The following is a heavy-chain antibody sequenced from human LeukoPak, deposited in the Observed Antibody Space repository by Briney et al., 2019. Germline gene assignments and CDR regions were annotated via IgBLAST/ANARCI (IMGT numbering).Heavy chain of an antibody. Sequence: AGGSLRLSCATSGFTFNDYYMSWIRQAPGKGLEWLSYINIGGTNTHYADSVKGRFTISRDNAKKSLYLEMNNLRAEDTAVYYCATDGAGFDTWGQGVLVTVSS. CDR1: GFTFNDYY. V-gene: IGHV3-11*01. J-gene: IGHJ5*02. CDR2: INIGGTNT. CDR3: ATDGAGFDT.